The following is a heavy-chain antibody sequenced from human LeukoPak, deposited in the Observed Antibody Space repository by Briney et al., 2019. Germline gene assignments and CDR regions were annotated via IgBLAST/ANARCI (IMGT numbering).Heavy chain of an antibody. V-gene: IGHV3-7*01. CDR2: IKQDGSEK. CDR3: ASISSGWDPFDY. D-gene: IGHD6-19*01. Sequence: GESLRLTCAVSGFTFSSYWMSWVRQAPGEGLVWVANIKQDGSEKYYEASVKGRFTISRDKAKNQLSLQMSCLRAEDTAVYYCASISSGWDPFDYWGQGTLVTVSS. J-gene: IGHJ4*02. CDR1: GFTFSSYW.